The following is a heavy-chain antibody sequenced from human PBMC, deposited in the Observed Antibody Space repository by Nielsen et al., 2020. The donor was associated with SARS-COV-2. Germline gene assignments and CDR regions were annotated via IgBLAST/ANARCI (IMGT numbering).Heavy chain of an antibody. CDR2: IRSKAYGGTT. J-gene: IGHJ3*02. V-gene: IGHV3-49*02. Sequence: WLRQPPGKGLEWVGFIRSKAYGGTTEYAASVKGRFTISRDDSKSIAYLQMNSLKTEDTAVYYCTRVTYYYDSSGYYFSGLDAFDIWGQGTMVTVSS. CDR3: TRVTYYYDSSGYYFSGLDAFDI. D-gene: IGHD3-22*01.